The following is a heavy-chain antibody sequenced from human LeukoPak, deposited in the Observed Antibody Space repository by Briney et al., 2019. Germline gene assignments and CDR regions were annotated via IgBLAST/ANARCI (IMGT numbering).Heavy chain of an antibody. CDR2: ISAYNGNT. V-gene: IGHV1-18*01. Sequence: ASVKVSCXASGYTFTSYGISWVRQAHGQGLEWMAWISAYNGNTNYAQKLQGRVTMTTDTSTSTAYMELRSLRSDDTAVYYCARSDSSGYLTFFDYWGQGTLVTVSS. CDR3: ARSDSSGYLTFFDY. CDR1: GYTFTSYG. D-gene: IGHD3-22*01. J-gene: IGHJ4*02.